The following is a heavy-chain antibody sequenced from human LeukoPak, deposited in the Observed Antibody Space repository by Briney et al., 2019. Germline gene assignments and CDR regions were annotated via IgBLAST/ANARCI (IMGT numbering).Heavy chain of an antibody. D-gene: IGHD6-19*01. CDR2: IYYSGST. CDR3: ARGGQWLAPDY. V-gene: IGHV4-59*11. J-gene: IGHJ4*02. Sequence: KPSETLSLTCTVSGGSISGHYWSWIRQPPGKGLEWIGYIYYSGSTNYNPSLKSRVTISVDTSKNQFSLKLSSVTAADTAVYYCARGGQWLAPDYWGQGTLVTVSS. CDR1: GGSISGHY.